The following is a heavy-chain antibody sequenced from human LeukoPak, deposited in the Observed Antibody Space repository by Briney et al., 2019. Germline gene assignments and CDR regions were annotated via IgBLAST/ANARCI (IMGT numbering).Heavy chain of an antibody. CDR1: GGSISSYS. V-gene: IGHV4-59*12. Sequence: PSETLSLTCTVPGGSISSYSWSWIRQPPGKGLEWIGYIYYSGSTNYNPSLKSRVTISVDTSKNQFSLKLSSVTAADTAVYYCARRIMITFGGVIVNWFDPWGQGTLVTVSS. CDR2: IYYSGST. J-gene: IGHJ5*02. CDR3: ARRIMITFGGVIVNWFDP. D-gene: IGHD3-16*02.